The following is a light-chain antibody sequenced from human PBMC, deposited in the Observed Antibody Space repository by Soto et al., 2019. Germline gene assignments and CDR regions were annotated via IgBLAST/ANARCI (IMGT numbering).Light chain of an antibody. Sequence: EIVMTQSPATLSVSPGERATRSCRASQSVSSNLAWYQQKPGQAPRLLIYGASTRATGIPARFSGSGSGTEFTLTISSLQSEDFAVYYCQQYNNWPPLLTFGGGTKVEIK. CDR1: QSVSSN. V-gene: IGKV3-15*01. CDR2: GAS. CDR3: QQYNNWPPLLT. J-gene: IGKJ4*01.